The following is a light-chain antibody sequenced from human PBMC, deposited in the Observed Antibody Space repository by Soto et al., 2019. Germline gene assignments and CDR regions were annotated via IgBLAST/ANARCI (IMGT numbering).Light chain of an antibody. CDR3: QQYGSSPIT. V-gene: IGKV3-20*01. CDR2: GAS. CDR1: QSVSNNY. J-gene: IGKJ5*01. Sequence: EIVLTQSPGTLSLSPGERATLSCRASQSVSNNYLAWYQQKPGQAPRLLIYGASNRATGIPDRFSGSGSGTDFTLTISTLEPEDFAVYFCQQYGSSPITFGQGTRLEIK.